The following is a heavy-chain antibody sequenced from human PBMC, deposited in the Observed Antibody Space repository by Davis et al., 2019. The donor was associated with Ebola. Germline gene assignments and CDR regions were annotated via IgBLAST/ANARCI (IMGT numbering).Heavy chain of an antibody. V-gene: IGHV1-46*01. CDR3: AGYSGYDEGDYYYYYGMDV. CDR2: INPSGGST. D-gene: IGHD5-12*01. Sequence: ASVKVSCKASGYTFTSYYMHWVRQAPGQGLEWMGIINPSGGSTSYAQKFQGRVTMTRDTSTSTVYMELSSLRSEDTAVYYCAGYSGYDEGDYYYYYGMDVWGQGTTVTVSS. CDR1: GYTFTSYY. J-gene: IGHJ6*02.